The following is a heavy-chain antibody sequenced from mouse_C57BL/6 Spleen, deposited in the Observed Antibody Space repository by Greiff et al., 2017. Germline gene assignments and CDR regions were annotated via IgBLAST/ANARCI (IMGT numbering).Heavy chain of an antibody. CDR3: ARRGVFDY. CDR1: GYAFSSSW. Sequence: QVQLKQSGPELVKPGASVKISCKASGYAFSSSWMNWVKQRPGKGLEWIGRIYPGDGDTSYNGKFKGKATLTADKSSSTAYMQLSSLTSEDSAVYFCARRGVFDYWGQGTTLAVSS. J-gene: IGHJ2*01. V-gene: IGHV1-82*01. CDR2: IYPGDGDT.